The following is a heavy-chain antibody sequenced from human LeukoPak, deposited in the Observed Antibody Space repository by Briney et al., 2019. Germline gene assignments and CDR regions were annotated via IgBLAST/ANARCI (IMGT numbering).Heavy chain of an antibody. CDR3: ARSPTSYSSSWYSSPYYFDY. V-gene: IGHV3-11*01. Sequence: GGSLRLSCAASGFTFSDYYMSWIRQAPGKGLEWVSYISSSGSTIYYADSVKGRFTISRDNAKDSLYLQMNSLRAEDTAVYYCARSPTSYSSSWYSSPYYFDYWGQGTLVTVSS. CDR2: ISSSGSTI. J-gene: IGHJ4*02. D-gene: IGHD6-13*01. CDR1: GFTFSDYY.